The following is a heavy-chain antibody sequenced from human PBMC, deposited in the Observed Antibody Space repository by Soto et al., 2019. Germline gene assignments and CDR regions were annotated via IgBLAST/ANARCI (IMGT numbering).Heavy chain of an antibody. J-gene: IGHJ3*02. CDR1: GDSVSSNNAA. Sequence: SQTLSLTCAISGDSVSSNNAAWNWIRQSPLRGLEWLGRTYYRSKWYSDYALSLKSRITIKPDTSKNQFSLQLNSVPPEDTVVYYCARASYSSSPGTFDIWGQGTMVTVSS. CDR3: ARASYSSSPGTFDI. CDR2: TYYRSKWYS. D-gene: IGHD6-13*01. V-gene: IGHV6-1*01.